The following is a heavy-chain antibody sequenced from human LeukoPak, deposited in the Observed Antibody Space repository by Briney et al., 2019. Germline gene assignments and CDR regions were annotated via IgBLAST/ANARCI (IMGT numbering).Heavy chain of an antibody. D-gene: IGHD6-13*01. CDR2: IYPGDSDT. J-gene: IGHJ4*02. Sequence: GESLKISCTGSGYSFNNYWVGWVRQMPGKGLEWMGIIYPGDSDTIYSPSFQGQVTISADKSISTAYLQWSSLKASDNAMYYCARQGAGYSSSFIDYWGQGTLVTVSS. V-gene: IGHV5-51*01. CDR3: ARQGAGYSSSFIDY. CDR1: GYSFNNYW.